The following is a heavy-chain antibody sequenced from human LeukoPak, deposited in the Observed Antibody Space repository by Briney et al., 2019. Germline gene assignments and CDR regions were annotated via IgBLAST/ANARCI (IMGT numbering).Heavy chain of an antibody. J-gene: IGHJ5*02. Sequence: PSETLSLTCTVSGYSISSGYYWGWIRQPPGKGLEWIGSIYHSGSTYYNPSLKSRVTISVGTSKNQFSLKLSSVTAADTAVYYCARDPPYSSSSYWFDPWGQGTLVTVSS. CDR2: IYHSGST. CDR3: ARDPPYSSSSYWFDP. CDR1: GYSISSGYY. D-gene: IGHD6-6*01. V-gene: IGHV4-38-2*02.